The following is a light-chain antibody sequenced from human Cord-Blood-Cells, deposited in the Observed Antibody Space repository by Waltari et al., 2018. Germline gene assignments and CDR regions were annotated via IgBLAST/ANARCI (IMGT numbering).Light chain of an antibody. CDR1: NLGDKY. Sequence: SYELTPPPSVSVSPGQTASITTSGDNLGDKYASWYQQQPGQSPALVIYQDSKRPSGIPGRFSGSNSGNTATLTISETQAMDEADYYCQAWDSSTAHAVFGGGTQLTVL. CDR3: QAWDSSTAHAV. V-gene: IGLV3-1*01. CDR2: QDS. J-gene: IGLJ7*01.